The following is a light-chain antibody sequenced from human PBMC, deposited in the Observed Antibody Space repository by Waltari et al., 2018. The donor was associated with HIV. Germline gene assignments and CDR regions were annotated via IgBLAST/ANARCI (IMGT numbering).Light chain of an antibody. CDR1: SPNDGAGYD. Sequence: SVLTLPPSVSGAPGQRVTISCTGSSPNDGAGYDVHLYQQLPGTTPKLLIYGINNRPSGVPDRFSGSQSGTSASLAISGLQADDEADYYCQSYDSSLVIFGGGTKLTVL. J-gene: IGLJ2*01. CDR2: GIN. V-gene: IGLV1-40*01. CDR3: QSYDSSLVI.